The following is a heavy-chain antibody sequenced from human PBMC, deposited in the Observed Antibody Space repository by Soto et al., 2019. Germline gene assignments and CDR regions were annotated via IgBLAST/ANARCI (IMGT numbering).Heavy chain of an antibody. CDR3: SIRYPTFDY. D-gene: IGHD2-2*02. CDR2: IIPIFGTA. Sequence: QVQLVQSGAEVKKPGSSVKVSCKASGGTFSSYAISWVRQAPGQGLEWMGGIIPIFGTANYAQKFQGRVTSSADESTRTEYMQPSSLRPEDTVVYYCSIRYPTFDYRGQGSLVTV. CDR1: GGTFSSYA. V-gene: IGHV1-69*01. J-gene: IGHJ4*02.